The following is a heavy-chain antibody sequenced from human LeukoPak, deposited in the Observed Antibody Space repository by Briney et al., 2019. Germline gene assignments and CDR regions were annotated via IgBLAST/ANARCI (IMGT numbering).Heavy chain of an antibody. D-gene: IGHD6-13*01. Sequence: PSETLSLTCTVSGGSISSSSYYWGWIRQPPGKGLEWIGSIYYSGSTYYNPSLKSRVTISVDTSKNQFSLKLSFVTAADTAVYYCARVIAAPGTRSFDYWGQGTLVTVSS. CDR2: IYYSGST. V-gene: IGHV4-39*07. CDR1: GGSISSSSYY. CDR3: ARVIAAPGTRSFDY. J-gene: IGHJ4*01.